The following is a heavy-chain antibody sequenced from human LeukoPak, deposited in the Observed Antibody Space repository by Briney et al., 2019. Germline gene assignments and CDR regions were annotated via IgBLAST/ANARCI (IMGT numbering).Heavy chain of an antibody. D-gene: IGHD3-3*01. CDR3: ARAPHPTPLRFLEWNPRNDAFDI. CDR2: IKQDGSEK. J-gene: IGHJ3*02. V-gene: IGHV3-7*01. CDR1: GFTFSSYW. Sequence: GGSLRLSCAASGFTFSSYWMSWVRQAPGKGLEWVANIKQDGSEKYYVDSVKGRFTISRDNAKNSLYLQMNSLRAEDTAVYYCARAPHPTPLRFLEWNPRNDAFDIWGQGTMVTVSS.